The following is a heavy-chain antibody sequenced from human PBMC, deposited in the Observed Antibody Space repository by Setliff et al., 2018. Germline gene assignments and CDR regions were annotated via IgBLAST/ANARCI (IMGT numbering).Heavy chain of an antibody. J-gene: IGHJ4*02. CDR1: GGSISSGDYY. CDR2: INHSGST. CDR3: ARDNTIVGATDY. Sequence: PSETLSLTCTVSGGSISSGDYYWSWIRQPAGKGLEWIGEINHSGSTNYNPSLKSRVTISVDTSKNQFSLKLSSVTAADTAVYFCARDNTIVGATDYWGQGTLVTVSS. D-gene: IGHD1-26*01. V-gene: IGHV4-61*09.